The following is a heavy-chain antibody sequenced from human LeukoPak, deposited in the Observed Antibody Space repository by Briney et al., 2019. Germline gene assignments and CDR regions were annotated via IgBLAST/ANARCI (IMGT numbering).Heavy chain of an antibody. J-gene: IGHJ4*02. D-gene: IGHD3-10*01. Sequence: ASVKVSCKASGYTFTSYYMHWARQAPGQGLEWMGIINPSGGSTTYAQKFQGRVTMTRDTSTSTVYMELSSLRSEDTAVYYCARDLGSQVVPSDYWGQGTLVTASS. CDR2: INPSGGST. CDR1: GYTFTSYY. CDR3: ARDLGSQVVPSDY. V-gene: IGHV1-46*01.